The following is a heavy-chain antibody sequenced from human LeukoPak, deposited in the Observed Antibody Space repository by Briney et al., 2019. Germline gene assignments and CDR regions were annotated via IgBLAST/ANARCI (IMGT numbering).Heavy chain of an antibody. V-gene: IGHV4-4*02. CDR1: GGSISSSNW. Sequence: SGTLSLTCAVSGGSISSSNWWNWVRQPPGKGLEWIGEIYHSGSTNYNPSLKSRVTISVDTSKNQFSLKLSSVTAADTAVYYCASCSGGSCYSVFAFDIWGQGTMVAVSS. J-gene: IGHJ3*02. CDR3: ASCSGGSCYSVFAFDI. CDR2: IYHSGST. D-gene: IGHD2-15*01.